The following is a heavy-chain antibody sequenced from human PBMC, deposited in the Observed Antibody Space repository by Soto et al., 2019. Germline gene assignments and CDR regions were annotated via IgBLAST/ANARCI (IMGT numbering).Heavy chain of an antibody. J-gene: IGHJ6*02. CDR1: GFTFSGSA. D-gene: IGHD2-21*02. CDR3: TRPHYCGGDCYPGPEDYGMDV. V-gene: IGHV3-73*01. CDR2: IRSKANSYAT. Sequence: EVQLVESGGGLVQPGGSLKLSCAASGFTFSGSAMHWVRQASGKGLEWVGRIRSKANSYATAYAASVKGRFTISRDDSKNTAYLQMNSLKTEDTAVYYCTRPHYCGGDCYPGPEDYGMDVWGQGTTVTVSS.